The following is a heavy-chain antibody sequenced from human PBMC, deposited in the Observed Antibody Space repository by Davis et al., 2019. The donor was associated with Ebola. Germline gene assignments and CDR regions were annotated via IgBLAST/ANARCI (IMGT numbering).Heavy chain of an antibody. D-gene: IGHD5-12*01. CDR1: GFIFSSYE. J-gene: IGHJ4*02. V-gene: IGHV3-48*03. Sequence: GESLKISCAASGFIFSSYEMIWVRQAPGKGLEWVSYISDRGLTKYHSASVKGRFTISRDNAENSLYLEMNSLRAEDTAVYYCAREADSGGFRFDYWGRGILVTVSS. CDR2: ISDRGLTK. CDR3: AREADSGGFRFDY.